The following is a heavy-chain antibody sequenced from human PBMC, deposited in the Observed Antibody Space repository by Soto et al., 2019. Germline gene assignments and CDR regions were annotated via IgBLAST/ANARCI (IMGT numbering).Heavy chain of an antibody. CDR1: GFTFSNYG. CDR2: ILNDGSNR. J-gene: IGHJ6*02. D-gene: IGHD3-10*01. CDR3: ARDDEYSGNGMDV. V-gene: IGHV3-33*01. Sequence: QVQLVESGGGVVQPGRSLTLSCAASGFTFSNYGMHWVRQAPGKGLEWVAVILNDGSNRDHADSVKDRFTISRDNSKNTLYLQMNSLRAEDTTVYYCARDDEYSGNGMDVWGQGTTVTVS.